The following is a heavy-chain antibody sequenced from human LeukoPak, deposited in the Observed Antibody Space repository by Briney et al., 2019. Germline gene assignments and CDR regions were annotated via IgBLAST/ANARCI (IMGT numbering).Heavy chain of an antibody. J-gene: IGHJ3*02. D-gene: IGHD5-12*01. CDR3: AKANVDIVASDAFDI. CDR1: GFTFDDYA. Sequence: GGSLRLSCAASGFTFDDYAMPWVRQAPGKGLEWVSGISWNSGSIGYADSVKGRFTISRDNAKNSLYLQMNSLRAEDTALYYCAKANVDIVASDAFDIWGQGTMVTVSS. CDR2: ISWNSGSI. V-gene: IGHV3-9*01.